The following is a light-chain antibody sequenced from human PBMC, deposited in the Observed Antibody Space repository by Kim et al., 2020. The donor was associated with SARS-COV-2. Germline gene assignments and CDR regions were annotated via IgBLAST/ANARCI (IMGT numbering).Light chain of an antibody. CDR1: SSNIGAGHD. J-gene: IGLJ2*01. Sequence: QSVLTQPPSVSGAPGQRVTISCTGSSSNIGAGHDVHWYQQLPGTAPKLLIYGNTNRPSGVPVRFSGSKSGTSASLAITGLQAEDEADYFCQSYDSSLSGVVFGGGTQLTVL. V-gene: IGLV1-40*01. CDR3: QSYDSSLSGVV. CDR2: GNT.